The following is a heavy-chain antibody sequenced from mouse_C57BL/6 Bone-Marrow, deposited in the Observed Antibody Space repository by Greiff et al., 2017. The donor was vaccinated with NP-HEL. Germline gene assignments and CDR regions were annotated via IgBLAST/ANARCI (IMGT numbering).Heavy chain of an antibody. Sequence: QVQLKESGAELARPGASVKMSCKASGYTFTSYTMHWVKQRPGQGLEWIGYINPSSGYTKYNQKFKDKATLTADKSSSTAYMQLSSLTSEDSAVYYCARSGYYGSSYFDYWGQGTTLTVSS. V-gene: IGHV1-4*01. CDR2: INPSSGYT. J-gene: IGHJ2*01. CDR1: GYTFTSYT. D-gene: IGHD1-1*01. CDR3: ARSGYYGSSYFDY.